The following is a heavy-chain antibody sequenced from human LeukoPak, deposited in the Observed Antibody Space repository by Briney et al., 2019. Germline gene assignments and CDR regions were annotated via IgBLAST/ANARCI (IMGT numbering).Heavy chain of an antibody. Sequence: TGRSLRLSCAASGFTFSSYGMHWVRQAPGKGLEWVAVIWYDGSNKYYADSVKGRFTISRDNSKNTLYLQMNSLRAEDTAVYYCAKDLVGSLGYCSSTSCYRPSDGFDIWGQGTMVTVSS. CDR1: GFTFSSYG. V-gene: IGHV3-33*06. D-gene: IGHD2-2*02. J-gene: IGHJ3*02. CDR2: IWYDGSNK. CDR3: AKDLVGSLGYCSSTSCYRPSDGFDI.